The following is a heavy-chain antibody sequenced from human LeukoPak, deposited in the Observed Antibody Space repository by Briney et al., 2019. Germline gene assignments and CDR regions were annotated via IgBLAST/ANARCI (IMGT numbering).Heavy chain of an antibody. D-gene: IGHD4-17*01. Sequence: GGSLRLSCAASGFNFNTYTMNWVRQARGKGLEWVSSISSDSSYIYYADAVHGRFTVSRDNAKYSLYLQMNSLRAEDTAVYYCVRGSYGAYDYWGQGSLVTVSS. V-gene: IGHV3-21*01. J-gene: IGHJ4*02. CDR1: GFNFNTYT. CDR3: VRGSYGAYDY. CDR2: ISSDSSYI.